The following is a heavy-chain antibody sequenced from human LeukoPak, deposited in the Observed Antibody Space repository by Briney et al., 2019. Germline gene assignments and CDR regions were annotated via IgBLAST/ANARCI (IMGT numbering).Heavy chain of an antibody. CDR2: ISWNSGSI. CDR3: AKDISQKYYYDSSGFDY. J-gene: IGHJ4*02. V-gene: IGHV3-9*03. D-gene: IGHD3-22*01. Sequence: GGSLRLSCAASGFTFDDYAMHWVRQAPGKGLEWVSGISWNSGSIGYADSVKGRFTISRGNAKNSLYLQMNSLRAEDMALYYCAKDISQKYYYDSSGFDYWGQGTLVTVSS. CDR1: GFTFDDYA.